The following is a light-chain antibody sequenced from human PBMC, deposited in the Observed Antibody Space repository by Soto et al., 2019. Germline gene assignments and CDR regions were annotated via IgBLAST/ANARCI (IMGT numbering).Light chain of an antibody. CDR2: GAS. J-gene: IGKJ1*01. CDR3: QQYGSSGT. Sequence: EIVMTQSPATLSVSPGEGATLSCRASQSVGRDLAWYQQKPGQAPRLLIYGASNRATGIPDRFSGSGSGTDFTLTISRLEPEDFAVYYCQQYGSSGTFGQGTKGDIK. V-gene: IGKV3-20*01. CDR1: QSVGRD.